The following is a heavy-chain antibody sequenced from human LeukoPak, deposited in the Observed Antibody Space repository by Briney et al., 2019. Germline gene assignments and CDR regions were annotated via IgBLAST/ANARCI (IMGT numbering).Heavy chain of an antibody. V-gene: IGHV4-4*07. CDR2: VYGGGST. J-gene: IGHJ4*02. Sequence: PSETLSLTCTVSGGSISSYYLSWIRQPAGKGLEWIGRVYGGGSTTYNPSLKSRVTMSVDTSKNQFSLKLSSVTAADTAVYYCAREEIYYYGSGSYYKDWGQGTLVTVSS. D-gene: IGHD3-10*01. CDR1: GGSISSYY. CDR3: AREEIYYYGSGSYYKD.